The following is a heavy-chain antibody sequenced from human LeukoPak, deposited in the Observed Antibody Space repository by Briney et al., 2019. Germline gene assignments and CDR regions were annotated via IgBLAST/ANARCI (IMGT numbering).Heavy chain of an antibody. CDR3: ATVIKGTTSWGVDY. CDR1: GYTLTELS. V-gene: IGHV1-24*01. CDR2: FDPEDGET. J-gene: IGHJ4*02. D-gene: IGHD1-1*01. Sequence: ASVKVSCKVSGYTLTELSMHWVRQAPGKGLEWMGGFDPEDGETIYAQKFQGRVTMTEDTSTDTAYIELSSLRSEDTAVYYCATVIKGTTSWGVDYWGQGTLVTVSS.